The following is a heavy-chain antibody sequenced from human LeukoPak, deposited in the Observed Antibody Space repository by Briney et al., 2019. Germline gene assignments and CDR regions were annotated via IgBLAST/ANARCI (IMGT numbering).Heavy chain of an antibody. CDR3: ARDWALAFDY. CDR1: GFTFDDYG. J-gene: IGHJ4*02. CDR2: INWDGGST. V-gene: IGHV3-20*04. D-gene: IGHD3-16*01. Sequence: GGSLRLSCAASGFTFDDYGMSWVRQAPGKGLEWVSFINWDGGSTASADSVKGRFTISRDNAKNSLYLQMNSLRGEDAAVYYCARDWALAFDYWGQGTLVTVSS.